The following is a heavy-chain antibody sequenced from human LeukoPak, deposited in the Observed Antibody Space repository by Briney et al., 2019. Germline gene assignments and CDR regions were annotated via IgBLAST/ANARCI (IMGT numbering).Heavy chain of an antibody. CDR3: AKGPGEYQLLGPCVY. J-gene: IGHJ4*02. D-gene: IGHD2-2*01. CDR1: GFTFSSYA. V-gene: IGHV3-23*01. Sequence: GGSLRLSCAASGFTFSSYAMSWVRQAPGKGLEWVSGLSASGGLTYYSDSVKGRFTISRDNSKNTLYLQMNSLRAEDTAVYYCAKGPGEYQLLGPCVYWGQGTLVTVSS. CDR2: LSASGGLT.